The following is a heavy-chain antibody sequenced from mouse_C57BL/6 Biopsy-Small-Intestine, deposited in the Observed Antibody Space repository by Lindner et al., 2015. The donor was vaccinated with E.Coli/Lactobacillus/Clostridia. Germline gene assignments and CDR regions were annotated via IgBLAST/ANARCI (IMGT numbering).Heavy chain of an antibody. J-gene: IGHJ2*01. CDR1: GYAFSSSW. D-gene: IGHD3-3*01. CDR2: IYPGDGIT. CDR3: ARRGKGLYFDY. V-gene: IGHV1-82*01. Sequence: VQLQESGPELMKPGASVKISCKASGYAFSSSWMNWVKQRPGKGLEWIGRIYPGDGITNYNGKFKGKATLTADKSSSTAYVQLSSLTSEDSAVYFCARRGKGLYFDYWGQGTTLTVSS.